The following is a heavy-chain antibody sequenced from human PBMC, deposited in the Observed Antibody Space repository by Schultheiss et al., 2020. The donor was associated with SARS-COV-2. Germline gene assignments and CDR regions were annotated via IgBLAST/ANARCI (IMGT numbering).Heavy chain of an antibody. CDR2: INHSGST. D-gene: IGHD3-3*01. V-gene: IGHV4-34*01. CDR3: ATTYYDFWSGYAPYYYYYMDV. CDR1: GGSISSYY. Sequence: SETLSLTCTVSGGSISSYYWSWIRQPPGKGLEWIGEINHSGSTNYNPSLKSRVTISGDTSKNQFSLKLSSVTAADTAVYYCATTYYDFWSGYAPYYYYYMDVWGKGTTVTVSS. J-gene: IGHJ6*03.